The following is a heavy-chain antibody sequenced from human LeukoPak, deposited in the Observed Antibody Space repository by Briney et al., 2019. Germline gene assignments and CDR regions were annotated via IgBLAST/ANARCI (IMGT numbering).Heavy chain of an antibody. V-gene: IGHV3-23*01. CDR2: INNDGDST. CDR1: GFSFNSYA. Sequence: GGSLRLSCAASGFSFNSYAMSWVRQAPGKGLEWVSAINNDGDSTYSADSVKGRFTVSRDNSKDTLYLQMNSLRAEDAAVYYCAQQVGYCSSGNCYFTYWGQGTLVTVSS. CDR3: AQQVGYCSSGNCYFTY. D-gene: IGHD2-15*01. J-gene: IGHJ1*01.